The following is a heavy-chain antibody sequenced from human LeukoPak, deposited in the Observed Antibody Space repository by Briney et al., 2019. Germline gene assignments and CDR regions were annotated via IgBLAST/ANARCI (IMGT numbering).Heavy chain of an antibody. V-gene: IGHV3-53*01. CDR3: ARAVPIGTGWDAFDV. Sequence: QAGGSLRLSCSASGFTVSSNYMSWVRQAPGQGLEWVSVIYSGGSTYYADSVKGRFTISRDNPKNTVYLQMNSLRAEDTAVYFCARAVPIGTGWDAFDVWGQGTLVTVSS. J-gene: IGHJ3*01. D-gene: IGHD6-19*01. CDR1: GFTVSSNY. CDR2: IYSGGST.